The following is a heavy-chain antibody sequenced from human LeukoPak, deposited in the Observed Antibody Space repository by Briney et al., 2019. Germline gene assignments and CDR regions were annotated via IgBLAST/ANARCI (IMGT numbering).Heavy chain of an antibody. CDR3: ATADWRLRYFDWLFAPPPGVPTPYYYYYYMDV. D-gene: IGHD3-9*01. J-gene: IGHJ6*03. CDR2: FDPEDGET. V-gene: IGHV1-24*01. CDR1: GYTLTELS. Sequence: ASVKVSCKVSGYTLTELSMHWVRQAPGKGLEWMGGFDPEDGETIYAQKFQGRVTMTEDTSTDTAYMELSSLRSEDTAVYYCATADWRLRYFDWLFAPPPGVPTPYYYYYYMDVWGKGTTVTISS.